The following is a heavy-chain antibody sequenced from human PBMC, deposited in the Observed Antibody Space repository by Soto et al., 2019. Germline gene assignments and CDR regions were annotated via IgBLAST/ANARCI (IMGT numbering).Heavy chain of an antibody. D-gene: IGHD1-26*01. CDR1: GFTFSNYG. CDR2: ISYDGSNK. V-gene: IGHV3-30*18. J-gene: IGHJ4*02. CDR3: AKDLRGNYPYYFEY. Sequence: GSLRLSCAASGFTFSNYGMHWVRQAPGKGLEWVAVISYDGSNKFYADSVKGRFTISRDNSKNTMYVQMNSLRAEDTAVYYCAKDLRGNYPYYFEYWGQGTLVTVSS.